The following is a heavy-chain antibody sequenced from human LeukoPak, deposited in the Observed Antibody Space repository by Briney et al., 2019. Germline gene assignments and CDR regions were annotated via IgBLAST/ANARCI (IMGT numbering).Heavy chain of an antibody. CDR2: INHSGST. CDR3: ASPYYYGSGSYGNAFDI. CDR1: GGSFSGYY. D-gene: IGHD3-10*01. Sequence: SETLPLTCAVYGGSFSGYYWSWIRQPPGKGLEWIGEINHSGSTNYNPSLKSRVTISVDTSKNQFSLKLSSVTAADTAVYYCASPYYYGSGSYGNAFDIWGQGTMVTVSS. J-gene: IGHJ3*02. V-gene: IGHV4-34*01.